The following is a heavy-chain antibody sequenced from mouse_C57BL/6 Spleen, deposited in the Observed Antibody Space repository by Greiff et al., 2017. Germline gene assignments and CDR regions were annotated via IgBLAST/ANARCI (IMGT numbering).Heavy chain of an antibody. D-gene: IGHD3-3*01. CDR3: AREGTGDY. CDR1: GYAFSSSW. CDR2: IYPGDGDT. Sequence: QVQLKESGPELVKPGASVKLSCKASGYAFSSSWMNWVKQRPGKGLEWIGRIYPGDGDTNYNGKFKGKATLTADKSSSTAYMQLSSLTSEDSAVYFCAREGTGDYWGQGTTLTVSS. J-gene: IGHJ2*01. V-gene: IGHV1-82*01.